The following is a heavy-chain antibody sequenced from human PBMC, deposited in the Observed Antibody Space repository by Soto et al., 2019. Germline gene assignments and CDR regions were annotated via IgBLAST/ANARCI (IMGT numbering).Heavy chain of an antibody. CDR2: INHSGST. CDR3: ARDSYGYGY. Sequence: QVQLQQWGAGLLKPSETLSLTCAVYGGSFSGYYWSWIRQPPGKGLEWIGEINHSGSTNYNPSLKGRVTISVDTSKNQFSLKLSSVTAADTAVYSCARDSYGYGYWGQGTLVTVSS. CDR1: GGSFSGYY. J-gene: IGHJ4*02. D-gene: IGHD5-18*01. V-gene: IGHV4-34*01.